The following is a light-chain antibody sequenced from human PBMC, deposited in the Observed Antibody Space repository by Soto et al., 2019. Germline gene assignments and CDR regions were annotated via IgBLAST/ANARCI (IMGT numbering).Light chain of an antibody. V-gene: IGKV1-6*01. CDR2: AAS. CDR3: LQNYNYPRT. CDR1: QGIRND. J-gene: IGKJ5*01. Sequence: IQMTQSPSSLSASVGDRVTITCRASQGIRNDLGWYQQKPGKAPDLLIYAASRLQSGVPSRFSGNGSDTDFILTISSLQPEDFATYYCLQNYNYPRTFGQGTRLEIK.